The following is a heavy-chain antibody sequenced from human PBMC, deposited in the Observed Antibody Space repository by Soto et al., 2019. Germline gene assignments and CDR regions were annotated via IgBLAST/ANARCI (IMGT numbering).Heavy chain of an antibody. CDR2: IWYDGSNK. CDR1: GFTFSSYG. D-gene: IGHD3-10*01. CDR3: ASSRGSGSYYRYYYYYGMDV. V-gene: IGHV3-33*01. Sequence: GGSLRLSCAASGFTFSSYGMHWVRQAPGKGLEWVAVIWYDGSNKYYADSVKGRFTISRDNSKNTLYLQMNSLRAEDTAVYYCASSRGSGSYYRYYYYYGMDVWGQGTTVTVSS. J-gene: IGHJ6*02.